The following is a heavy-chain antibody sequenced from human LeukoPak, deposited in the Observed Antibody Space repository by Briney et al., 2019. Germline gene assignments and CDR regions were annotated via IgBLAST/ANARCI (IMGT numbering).Heavy chain of an antibody. CDR3: ARDGRGTEYAIFDS. CDR1: GFIFSEYL. CDR2: IKKDGSET. J-gene: IGHJ4*02. Sequence: GGSLRLSCEASGFIFSEYLMTWVRQAPGKGPEWVATIKKDGSETYYVDSVKGRFTISRDNAKNSLFLQMNTLRIEDTAIYYCARDGRGTEYAIFDSWDQGSPVTVSP. V-gene: IGHV3-7*01. D-gene: IGHD2-2*01.